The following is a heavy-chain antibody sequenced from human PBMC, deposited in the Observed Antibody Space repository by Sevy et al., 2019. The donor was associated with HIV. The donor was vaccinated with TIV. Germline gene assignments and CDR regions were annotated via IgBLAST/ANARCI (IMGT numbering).Heavy chain of an antibody. CDR3: ARCLGGLRPWEYNWFDP. CDR1: AYTFSSYG. V-gene: IGHV1-18*01. D-gene: IGHD1-26*01. CDR2: ISGYNSNR. Sequence: ASVKVSCKAYAYTFSSYGISWVRQAPGQGLEWMGWISGYNSNRKYAQKFQDRVTMTTDTSTSTAYMELRSLRSDDTAVYYCARCLGGLRPWEYNWFDPWGQGTLVTVSS. J-gene: IGHJ5*02.